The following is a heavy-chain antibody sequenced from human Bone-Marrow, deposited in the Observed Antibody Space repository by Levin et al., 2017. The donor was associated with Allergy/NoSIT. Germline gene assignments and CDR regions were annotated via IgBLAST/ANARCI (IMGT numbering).Heavy chain of an antibody. CDR2: MNPNSGNT. J-gene: IGHJ6*02. D-gene: IGHD6-19*01. V-gene: IGHV1-8*01. CDR1: GYTFTSYD. CDR3: ARGLVPGSSGWYSLDYYYGMDV. Sequence: ASVKVSCKASGYTFTSYDINWVRQATGQGLEWMGWMNPNSGNTGYAQKFQGRVTMTRNTSISTAYMELSSLRSEDTAVYYCARGLVPGSSGWYSLDYYYGMDVWGQGTTVTVSS.